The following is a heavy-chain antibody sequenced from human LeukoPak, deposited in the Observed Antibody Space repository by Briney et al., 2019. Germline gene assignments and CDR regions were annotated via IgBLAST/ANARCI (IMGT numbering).Heavy chain of an antibody. J-gene: IGHJ4*02. Sequence: GGSLRLSCAASGFTFSSYAMSWVRQAPGKGLEWVSAISGSAGSTYYADSVKGRFTISRDNSKNTLYLQMNSLRAEDTAVYYCARDSLVVVPAAMNRVDYWGQGTLVTVSS. CDR1: GFTFSSYA. CDR3: ARDSLVVVPAAMNRVDY. V-gene: IGHV3-23*01. CDR2: ISGSAGST. D-gene: IGHD2-2*01.